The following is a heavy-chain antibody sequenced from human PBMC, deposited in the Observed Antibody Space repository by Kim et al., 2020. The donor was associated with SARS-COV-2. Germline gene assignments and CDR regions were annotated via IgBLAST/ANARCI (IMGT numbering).Heavy chain of an antibody. J-gene: IGHJ4*02. V-gene: IGHV3-23*01. Sequence: GGSLRLSCAASGFTFSSYAMSWVRQAPGEGLEWVSGISGSGDTTYYADSVKGRFTISRDNSKNTLFLQMNILSAEDTAVYYCAKHRAKPPTDYFDYWGQGTLVTVSS. CDR2: ISGSGDTT. CDR1: GFTFSSYA. CDR3: AKHRAKPPTDYFDY. D-gene: IGHD1-26*01.